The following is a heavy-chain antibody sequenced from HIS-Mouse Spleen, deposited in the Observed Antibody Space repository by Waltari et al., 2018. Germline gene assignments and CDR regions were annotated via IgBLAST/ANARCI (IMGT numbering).Heavy chain of an antibody. J-gene: IGHJ2*01. CDR2: IYYSGST. Sequence: QLQLQESGPGLVKPSETLSLTCTVSGGSISSSSYYWGWIRQPPGKGLEWIGSIYYSGSTSYNPSLKSPVTISVDPSKNQFSLMLSSVTAADTAVYYCAREIPYSSSWYDWYFDLWGRGTLVTVSS. V-gene: IGHV4-39*07. CDR3: AREIPYSSSWYDWYFDL. D-gene: IGHD6-13*01. CDR1: GGSISSSSYY.